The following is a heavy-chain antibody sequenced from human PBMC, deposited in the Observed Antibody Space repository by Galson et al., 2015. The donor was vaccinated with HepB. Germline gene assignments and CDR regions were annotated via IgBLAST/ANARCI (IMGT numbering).Heavy chain of an antibody. V-gene: IGHV1-69*13. Sequence: SVKVSCKASGGTFNIYAINWLRQVPGQGLEWVGGIIPVFGTSKYAQNFQDRVTIAADESTTTGYMELSRLASGDTAVYFCARLVRGSWFRDRKYNWFDPWGQGTLVTVSS. CDR3: ARLVRGSWFRDRKYNWFDP. J-gene: IGHJ5*02. D-gene: IGHD3-10*01. CDR1: GGTFNIYA. CDR2: IIPVFGTS.